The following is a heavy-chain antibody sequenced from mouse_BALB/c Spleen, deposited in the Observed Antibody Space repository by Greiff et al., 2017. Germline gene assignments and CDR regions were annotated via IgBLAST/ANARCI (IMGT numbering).Heavy chain of an antibody. CDR2: IYPGDGDT. CDR1: GYTFTSYW. Sequence: QVQLQQSGAELARPGASVKLSCKASGYTFTSYWMQWVKQRPGQGLEWIGAIYPGDGDTRYTQKFTGKATLTADKSSTTAYMQLSSLASEDSAVYYCARSPIITSYYFDYWGQGTTLTVSS. J-gene: IGHJ2*01. V-gene: IGHV1-87*01. D-gene: IGHD1-1*01. CDR3: ARSPIITSYYFDY.